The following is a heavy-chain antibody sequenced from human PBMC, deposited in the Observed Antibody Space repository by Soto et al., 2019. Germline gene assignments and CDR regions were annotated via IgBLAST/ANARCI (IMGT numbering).Heavy chain of an antibody. CDR3: ARDRGDYGDPDYYYYYGMDV. CDR1: GFTFSSYA. J-gene: IGHJ6*02. D-gene: IGHD4-17*01. Sequence: XGSLRLSCAAAGFTFSSYAMHWVRQAPGKGLDWVAVISYDGSNKYYADSVKGRFTISRDNSKNTLYLQMNSLRAEDTAVYYCARDRGDYGDPDYYYYYGMDVWGQGTTVTVSS. CDR2: ISYDGSNK. V-gene: IGHV3-30-3*01.